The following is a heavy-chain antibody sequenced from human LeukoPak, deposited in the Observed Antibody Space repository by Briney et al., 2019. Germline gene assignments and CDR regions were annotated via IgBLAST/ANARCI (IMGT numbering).Heavy chain of an antibody. J-gene: IGHJ6*02. CDR3: ARGRGYCSGGSCYDYYYYGMDV. CDR2: MNPNSGNT. D-gene: IGHD2-15*01. CDR1: GYTFTSYD. V-gene: IGHV1-8*01. Sequence: GASVKVSCKASGYTFTSYDINWVRQATGQGLEWMGWMNPNSGNTGYAQKFQGRVTMTRNTSISTAYMELSSLRSEDTAVYYCARGRGYCSGGSCYDYYYYGMDVWGQGTTVTVSS.